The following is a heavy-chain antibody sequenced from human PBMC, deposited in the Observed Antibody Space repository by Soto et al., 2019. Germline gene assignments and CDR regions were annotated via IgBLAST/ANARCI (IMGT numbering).Heavy chain of an antibody. CDR3: ALGPPLMDAFAI. CDR2: TSHTGTT. CDR1: GVAISSDY. Sequence: QVPLQASGPGLVKPSETLSLTCTVSGVAISSDYWTWIRQSPGKGLEWIAYTSHTGTTDYNPSLRSRVTISLDTSTHKFSLTLSPVTAADTAVYYCALGPPLMDAFAIWGQGTKVSFSP. V-gene: IGHV4-59*01. J-gene: IGHJ3*02.